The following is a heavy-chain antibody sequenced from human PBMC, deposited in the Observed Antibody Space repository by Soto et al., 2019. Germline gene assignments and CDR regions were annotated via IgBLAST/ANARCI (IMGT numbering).Heavy chain of an antibody. V-gene: IGHV1-18*01. CDR2: ISAYNANT. J-gene: IGHJ6*02. CDR3: ARSGRSNYYYGMDV. D-gene: IGHD1-26*01. CDR1: GYNFNNYG. Sequence: QVQLVQSGAEVKKPGASVKVSCKASGYNFNNYGISWVRQATGQGLEWMGWISAYNANTNYAQKLQGRVTMTTDTSTSTAYVELRSLRSDATDVYYCARSGRSNYYYGMDVWGQGTTVTVSS.